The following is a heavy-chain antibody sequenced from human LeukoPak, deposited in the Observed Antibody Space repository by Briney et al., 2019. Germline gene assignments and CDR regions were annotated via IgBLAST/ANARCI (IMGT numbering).Heavy chain of an antibody. CDR1: GSTFSSYA. V-gene: IGHV1-69*05. CDR3: ARGVEQLAYNWFDP. D-gene: IGHD6-6*01. Sequence: SVKVSCKASGSTFSSYAISWVRQAPGQGLEWMGGIIPIFGTANYAQKFQGRVTITTDESTSTAYMELSSLRSEDTAVYYCARGVEQLAYNWFDPWGQGTLVTVSS. CDR2: IIPIFGTA. J-gene: IGHJ5*02.